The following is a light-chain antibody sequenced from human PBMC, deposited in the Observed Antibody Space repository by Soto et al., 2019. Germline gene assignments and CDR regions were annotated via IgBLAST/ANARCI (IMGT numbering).Light chain of an antibody. CDR3: QQSYSTPYT. CDR2: AAS. Sequence: DIQMTQSPSSLSASVGDRVTITCRASKSISSYLNWYQQKPGKAPQLLIYAASSLQSGVPSRFSGSGSGTDFTLTISSLQPEDFATYYCQQSYSTPYTFGQGTKLEIK. V-gene: IGKV1-39*01. J-gene: IGKJ2*01. CDR1: KSISSY.